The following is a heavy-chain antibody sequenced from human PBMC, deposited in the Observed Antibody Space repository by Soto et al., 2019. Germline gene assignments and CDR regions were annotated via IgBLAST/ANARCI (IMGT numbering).Heavy chain of an antibody. CDR3: ARDGGVSSSGWPSYYYYYRMDV. J-gene: IGHJ6*02. CDR2: ISYDGSNK. CDR1: GFTFSSYA. Sequence: GGSLRLSCAASGFTFSSYAMHWVRQAPGKGLEWVAVISYDGSNKYYADSVKGRFTISRDNSKNTLYLQMNSLRAEDTAVYYCARDGGVSSSGWPSYYYYYRMDVWAQGTTVLGSS. D-gene: IGHD6-19*01. V-gene: IGHV3-30-3*01.